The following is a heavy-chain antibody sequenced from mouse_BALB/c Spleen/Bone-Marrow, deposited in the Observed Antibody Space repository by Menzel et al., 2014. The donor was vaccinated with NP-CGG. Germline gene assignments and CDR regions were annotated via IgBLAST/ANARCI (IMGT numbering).Heavy chain of an antibody. CDR3: ARGGVGRSLDY. J-gene: IGHJ4*01. CDR2: IYPGDGST. V-gene: IGHV1S56*01. Sequence: QVQLQQSGPELVKPGILVKISCKASGYSFTDYDINWVKQRPGQGLEWIGWIYPGDGSTKYNEKFKGKATLTADRSSSTAYMQLSSLTSESSAVYFCARGGVGRSLDYWGRGTSVTVSS. D-gene: IGHD3-3*01. CDR1: GYSFTDYD.